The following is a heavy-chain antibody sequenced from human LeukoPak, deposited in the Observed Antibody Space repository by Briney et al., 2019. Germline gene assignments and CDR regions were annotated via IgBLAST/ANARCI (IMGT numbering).Heavy chain of an antibody. Sequence: GWALRLSCAASGFTFSNSLMHWLRQVPGKGLVWVSRINRDGINTSYADSVKGRFTISRDNAKNTLNLQMNSLRAEDTAVYYCARDLGQYYDTSDNWLDPWGQGTLVTVSS. V-gene: IGHV3-74*01. CDR2: INRDGINT. D-gene: IGHD3-22*01. J-gene: IGHJ5*02. CDR3: ARDLGQYYDTSDNWLDP. CDR1: GFTFSNSL.